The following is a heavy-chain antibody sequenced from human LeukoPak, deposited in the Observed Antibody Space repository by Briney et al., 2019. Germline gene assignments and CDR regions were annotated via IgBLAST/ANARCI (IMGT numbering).Heavy chain of an antibody. CDR3: PRDSGTYNWLDP. Sequence: GGSLKLSCAASGFTFSGSAIHWVGHSFGKGLEWIGHIDKEKNSYATASAYAVSVEGRFTVSRDDSKNMAFLQMSGLKTEDTALYFCPRDSGTYNWLDPWGQGTLVTVSS. J-gene: IGHJ5*02. CDR1: GFTFSGSA. D-gene: IGHD1-26*01. CDR2: IDKEKNSYAT. V-gene: IGHV3-73*01.